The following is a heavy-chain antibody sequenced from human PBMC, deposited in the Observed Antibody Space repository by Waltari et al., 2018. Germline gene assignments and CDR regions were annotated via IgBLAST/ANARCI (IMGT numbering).Heavy chain of an antibody. CDR3: ARAVRCSGGSCKSHYMDV. CDR2: LHHSGGT. D-gene: IGHD2-15*01. Sequence: QVQLQESGPGLVKPSETLSLTCAVSGYSISSGYYWVWIRQPPGKGLEWIGSLHHSGGTDYNPSLRSRVTISVDTSKNQFSLKLSSVTAADTAVHYCARAVRCSGGSCKSHYMDVWGKGTTVTVSS. V-gene: IGHV4-38-2*01. CDR1: GYSISSGYY. J-gene: IGHJ6*03.